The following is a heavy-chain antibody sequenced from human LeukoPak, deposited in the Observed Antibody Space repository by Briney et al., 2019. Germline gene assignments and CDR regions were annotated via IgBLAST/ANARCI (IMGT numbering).Heavy chain of an antibody. Sequence: WGSLRLSCAASGFTFSTYSMNWVRQAPGKGLEWVSSISGSSSFIYYADSVKGRFTISRDNAKNSLYLQMNSLRAEDTAVYYCARGGSTSSSSHFHHWGQGTL. J-gene: IGHJ1*01. CDR1: GFTFSTYS. V-gene: IGHV3-21*01. CDR2: ISGSSSFI. CDR3: ARGGSTSSSSHFHH. D-gene: IGHD6-6*01.